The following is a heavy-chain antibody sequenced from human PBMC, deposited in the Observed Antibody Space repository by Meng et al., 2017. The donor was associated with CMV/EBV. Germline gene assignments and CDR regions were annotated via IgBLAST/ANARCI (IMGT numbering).Heavy chain of an antibody. CDR1: GYTFTGYY. CDR3: ARSTGYSSGWSGGDAFDI. J-gene: IGHJ3*02. CDR2: INPNSGGT. V-gene: IGHV1-2*02. Sequence: ASVMVSCKASGYTFTGYYMHWVRQAPGQGLEWMGWINPNSGGTNYAQKFQGRVTMTRDTSISTAYMELSRLRSDDTAVYYCARSTGYSSGWSGGDAFDIWGQGTMVTVSS. D-gene: IGHD6-19*01.